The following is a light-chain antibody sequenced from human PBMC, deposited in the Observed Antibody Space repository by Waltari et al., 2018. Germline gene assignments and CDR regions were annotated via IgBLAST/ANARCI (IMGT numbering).Light chain of an antibody. CDR2: AAT. CDR3: QHASGDPLFI. Sequence: DVQLTQSPSFLSASVGDRAVITCRASEYMKFYLSWYQQKPGRVPRLLVYAATTFQSGVPARFSGDASETEYTLTISSLQPEDSATYYCQHASGDPLFIFGQGTKLEIK. V-gene: IGKV1-9*01. CDR1: EYMKFY. J-gene: IGKJ2*01.